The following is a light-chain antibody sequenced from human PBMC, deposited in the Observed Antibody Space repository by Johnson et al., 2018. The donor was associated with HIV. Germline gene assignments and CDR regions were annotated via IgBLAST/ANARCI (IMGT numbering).Light chain of an antibody. V-gene: IGLV1-51*02. CDR3: GTWDSSLSTGV. J-gene: IGLJ1*01. Sequence: QSVLTQPPSVSAAPGQKVTISCSGSSSNIGNNYVSWYQQLPGTAPKLLIYENNKRPSGIPDRFSGSKSNTSATLGITGLQTGAEADYYCGTWDSSLSTGVFGTGTKVTVL. CDR1: SSNIGNNY. CDR2: ENN.